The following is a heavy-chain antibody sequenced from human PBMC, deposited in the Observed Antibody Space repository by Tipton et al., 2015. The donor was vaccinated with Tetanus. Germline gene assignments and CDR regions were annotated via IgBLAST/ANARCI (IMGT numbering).Heavy chain of an antibody. Sequence: SLRLSCAGSGFTFSGFYMSWIRQAPGRGLEWVAYTSGSGNTILYSDSVKGRFTVSRDNGKNLLYLEMNSLRVEDTAVYYCARDPHTIRTGNHRGFDYWGQGVLVVVSA. CDR3: ARDPHTIRTGNHRGFDY. D-gene: IGHD3-10*01. J-gene: IGHJ4*02. CDR1: GFTFSGFY. V-gene: IGHV3-11*01. CDR2: TSGSGNTI.